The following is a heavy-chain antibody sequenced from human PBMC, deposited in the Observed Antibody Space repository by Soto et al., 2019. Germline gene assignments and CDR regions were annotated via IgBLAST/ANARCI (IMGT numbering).Heavy chain of an antibody. Sequence: GGSLRLSCAASGFTFSSYGMHWVRQAPGKGLEWVAVIWYDGSNKYYADSVKGRFTISRDNSKNTLYLQMNSLRAEDTAVYYCARGMGATPYYYYGMDAWGQGTTVTVSS. CDR3: ARGMGATPYYYYGMDA. CDR2: IWYDGSNK. J-gene: IGHJ6*02. V-gene: IGHV3-33*01. CDR1: GFTFSSYG. D-gene: IGHD1-26*01.